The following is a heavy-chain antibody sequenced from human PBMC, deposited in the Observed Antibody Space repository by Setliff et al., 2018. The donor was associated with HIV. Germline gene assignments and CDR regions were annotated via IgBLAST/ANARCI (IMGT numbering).Heavy chain of an antibody. V-gene: IGHV4-4*08. J-gene: IGHJ4*02. CDR2: IYTSGST. CDR3: ARGSFIGDYYYFDY. D-gene: IGHD3-10*01. CDR1: GGSISTHF. Sequence: SETLSLTCTVSGGSISTHFWTWIRQPPGKGLEWIGYIYTSGSTNYNPSLKSRVTISVDTSKNQFSLKLSSVTAADTAVYYCARGSFIGDYYYFDYWGQGTLVTVSS.